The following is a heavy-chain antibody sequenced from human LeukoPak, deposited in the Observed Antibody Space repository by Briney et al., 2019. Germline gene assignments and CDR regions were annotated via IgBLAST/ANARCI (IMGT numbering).Heavy chain of an antibody. CDR2: IYHNGST. CDR3: ARVWGYCSGGSCYYYYYMDV. V-gene: IGHV4-38-2*02. D-gene: IGHD2-15*01. Sequence: KPSETLSLTCTVSGYSISSGYYWGWIRQPPGKGLEWIGSIYHNGSTYYNPSLKSRVTISVDTSKNQFSLKLSSVTAADTAVYYCARVWGYCSGGSCYYYYYMDVWGKGTTVTVSS. CDR1: GYSISSGYY. J-gene: IGHJ6*03.